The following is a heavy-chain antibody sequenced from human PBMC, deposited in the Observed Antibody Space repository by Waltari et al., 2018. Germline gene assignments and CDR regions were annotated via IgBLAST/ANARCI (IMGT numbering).Heavy chain of an antibody. J-gene: IGHJ5*02. CDR3: ARDRGNTYGFENWFDP. Sequence: QVQLVQSGAEVKKPGASVWVSCKASGYTFTDYYLHWVRQAPGQGLEWVGRVNPNTGDTDYAHQFQGMVIMTRDTSINTAYMDVSRLMSDDTAVYYCARDRGNTYGFENWFDPWGQGTLVTVSS. D-gene: IGHD5-18*01. CDR2: VNPNTGDT. V-gene: IGHV1-2*06. CDR1: GYTFTDYY.